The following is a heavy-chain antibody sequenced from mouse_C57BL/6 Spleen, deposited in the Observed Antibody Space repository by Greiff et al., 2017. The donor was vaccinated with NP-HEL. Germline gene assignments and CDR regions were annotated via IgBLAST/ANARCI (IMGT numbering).Heavy chain of an antibody. J-gene: IGHJ3*01. V-gene: IGHV1-26*01. Sequence: VQLQQSGPELVKPGASVKISCKASGYTFTDYYMNWVKQSHGKSLEWIGDINPNNGGTSYNQKFKGKATLTVDKSSSTAYMELRSLTSEDSAVYYCARWGGFPTGFADGGQGTLVTVSA. CDR2: INPNNGGT. CDR3: ARWGGFPTGFAD. CDR1: GYTFTDYY.